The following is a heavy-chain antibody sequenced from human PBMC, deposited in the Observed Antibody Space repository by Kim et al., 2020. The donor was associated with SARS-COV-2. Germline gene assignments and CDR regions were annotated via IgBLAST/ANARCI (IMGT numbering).Heavy chain of an antibody. V-gene: IGHV4-39*01. D-gene: IGHD5-18*01. CDR3: ARHSDSYDY. CDR1: GGSISSSSYY. CDR2: IYYSGST. Sequence: SETLSLTCTVSGGSISSSSYYWGWIRQPPGKGLEWIGSIYYSGSTYYNPSLKSRVTISVDTSKNQFSLKLSSVTAADTAVYYCARHSDSYDYWGQGTLVTVSS. J-gene: IGHJ4*02.